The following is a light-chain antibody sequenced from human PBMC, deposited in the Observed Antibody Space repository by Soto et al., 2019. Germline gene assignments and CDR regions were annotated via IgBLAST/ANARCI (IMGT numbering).Light chain of an antibody. Sequence: QSALTQPPSVSGSPGQSVTISCTGTSSDVGNYNRVSWYQQPPVTAPKVIIYEVSNRPSGVPDRFSGSKSGNTASLTISGLQAEDEADYYCSSYTSSSTYVFGTGTKVTVL. CDR3: SSYTSSSTYV. CDR1: SSDVGNYNR. CDR2: EVS. J-gene: IGLJ1*01. V-gene: IGLV2-18*02.